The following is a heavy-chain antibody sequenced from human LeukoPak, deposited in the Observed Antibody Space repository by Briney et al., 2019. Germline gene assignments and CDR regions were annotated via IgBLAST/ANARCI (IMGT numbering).Heavy chain of an antibody. V-gene: IGHV3-23*01. Sequence: PGGSLRLSCAASGFTFSYAWMGWVRQAPGKGLEWVSAISGSGGSTYYADSVKGRFTISRDNSKNTLYLQMNSLRAEDTAVYYCAKAVYGDYPDYWGQGTLVTVSS. CDR3: AKAVYGDYPDY. CDR2: ISGSGGST. J-gene: IGHJ4*02. D-gene: IGHD4-17*01. CDR1: GFTFSYAW.